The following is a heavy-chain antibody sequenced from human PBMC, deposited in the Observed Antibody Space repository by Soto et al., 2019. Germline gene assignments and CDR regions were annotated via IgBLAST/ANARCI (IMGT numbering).Heavy chain of an antibody. D-gene: IGHD2-21*02. CDR3: ARDQVMVVTADTVWFDP. J-gene: IGHJ5*02. V-gene: IGHV1-46*01. CDR2: INPSGGST. Sequence: QVQLVQSGAEVKKPGVSVKVSSKASGYTFTSYYMHCVRQAPGQGLEWMGIINPSGGSTSYAQKFQGRGTMTGDTSRSTVYMKLSRRRSEGTAVYYCARDQVMVVTADTVWFDPWGQGTLVTVSS. CDR1: GYTFTSYY.